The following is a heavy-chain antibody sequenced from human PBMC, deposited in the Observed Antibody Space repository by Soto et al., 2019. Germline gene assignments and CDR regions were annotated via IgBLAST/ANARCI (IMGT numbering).Heavy chain of an antibody. V-gene: IGHV1-18*04. J-gene: IGHJ4*02. D-gene: IGHD1-26*01. Sequence: QVQLVQSGAEVKKPGASVKVSCKASGYTFTSYGISWVRQDPGQGLEGMGWISAYNGNKNYAQKRQGRVTMNTYTSTSTAYMERRSLRSADTAVYYCARVRRVGASLSFAYRGQGTLVTVSS. CDR3: ARVRRVGASLSFAY. CDR2: ISAYNGNK. CDR1: GYTFTSYG.